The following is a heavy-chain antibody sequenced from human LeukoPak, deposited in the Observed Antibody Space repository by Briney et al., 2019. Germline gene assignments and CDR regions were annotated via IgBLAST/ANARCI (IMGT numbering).Heavy chain of an antibody. D-gene: IGHD3-3*01. CDR2: INHSGST. Sequence: SETLSLTCAVYGGSFSGYHWSSIRQPPGKGLEWIGEINHSGSTNYNPSLKIRVTISVDTSKNQFSLKLSSVTAADTAVYYCARGSYDFWSGYYPNWFDPWGQGTLVTVSS. J-gene: IGHJ5*02. CDR1: GGSFSGYH. CDR3: ARGSYDFWSGYYPNWFDP. V-gene: IGHV4-34*01.